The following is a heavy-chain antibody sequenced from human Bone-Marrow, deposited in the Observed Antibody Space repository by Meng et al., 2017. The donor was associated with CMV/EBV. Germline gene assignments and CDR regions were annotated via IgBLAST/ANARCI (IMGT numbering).Heavy chain of an antibody. V-gene: IGHV3-30*02. Sequence: GGSLRLSCAASGFTFSSYGMHWVRQAPGKGLEWVAFIRYDGSNKYYADSVEGRFTISRDNSKNTLYLQMNSLRAEDTAVYYCAKGQLYGGNFDYDAFDIWGQGKMVTVSS. J-gene: IGHJ3*02. D-gene: IGHD4-23*01. CDR3: AKGQLYGGNFDYDAFDI. CDR1: GFTFSSYG. CDR2: IRYDGSNK.